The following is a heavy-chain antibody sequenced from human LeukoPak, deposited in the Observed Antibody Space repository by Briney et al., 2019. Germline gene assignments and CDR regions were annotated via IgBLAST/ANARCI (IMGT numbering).Heavy chain of an antibody. J-gene: IGHJ4*02. Sequence: PGGSLRLSRAASGFTFDDYAMHWVRQAPGKGLEWVSGISWNSGSIGYADSVKGRFTISRDNAKNSLYLQMNSLRAEDTALYYCAKDIGGSGWYYFDYWGQGTLVTVSS. CDR2: ISWNSGSI. CDR3: AKDIGGSGWYYFDY. V-gene: IGHV3-9*01. CDR1: GFTFDDYA. D-gene: IGHD6-19*01.